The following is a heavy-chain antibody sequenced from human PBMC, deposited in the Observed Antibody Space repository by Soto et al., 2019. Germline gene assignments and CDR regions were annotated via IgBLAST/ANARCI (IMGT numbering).Heavy chain of an antibody. D-gene: IGHD6-25*01. V-gene: IGHV4-39*01. CDR1: GGSISSSIYY. CDR3: ARRPQTYYQGYQRWFDP. Sequence: SETLSRTWTVSGGSISSSIYYGVWIRQPPGKGLEWIGSIYYSGITYYNPSLKSRVTISVDTSKNQFSLKLSSVTAADTAVYYCARRPQTYYQGYQRWFDPWGQGTLVTVSS. J-gene: IGHJ5*02. CDR2: IYYSGIT.